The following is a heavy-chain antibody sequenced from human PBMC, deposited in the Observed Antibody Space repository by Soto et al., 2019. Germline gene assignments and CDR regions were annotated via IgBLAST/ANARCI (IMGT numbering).Heavy chain of an antibody. D-gene: IGHD3-9*01. J-gene: IGHJ4*02. CDR1: GYTFTSYA. Sequence: QVQLVQSGAEVKKPGASVKVSCKASGYTFTSYAMHWVRQAPGQRLEWMGWINAGNGNTKYSQKFQGRVTITRDKSASTAYMELSSLRSEDTAVYYCARVTGYDATDYWGQGTLVTVSS. CDR2: INAGNGNT. CDR3: ARVTGYDATDY. V-gene: IGHV1-3*01.